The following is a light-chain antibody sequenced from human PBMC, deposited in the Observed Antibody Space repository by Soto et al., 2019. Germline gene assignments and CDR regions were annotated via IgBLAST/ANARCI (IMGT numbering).Light chain of an antibody. CDR1: QGISSY. Sequence: ALRMTQSPSSLSASTGDRVTITCRASQGISSYLAWYQQKPGKAPKLLIYAASTLQSGVPSRFSGSGSGTDFTLTISCLQSEDFATYYCQQYYSSTRTFGQGTKVEIK. CDR2: AAS. V-gene: IGKV1-8*01. CDR3: QQYYSSTRT. J-gene: IGKJ1*01.